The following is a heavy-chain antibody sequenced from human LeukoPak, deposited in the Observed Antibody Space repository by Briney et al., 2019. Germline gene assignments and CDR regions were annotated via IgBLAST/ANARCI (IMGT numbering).Heavy chain of an antibody. CDR1: VYTFTGYY. Sequence: ASVKVSCKASVYTFTGYYMHWVRQAPGQGLEWMGWINPNSGGTNYAQKFQGRVTMTRDTSISTAYMDLSRLRSDDTAVYYCTRSDSSSCHLDYWGQGTLVTVSS. J-gene: IGHJ4*02. V-gene: IGHV1-2*02. CDR3: TRSDSSSCHLDY. D-gene: IGHD6-13*01. CDR2: INPNSGGT.